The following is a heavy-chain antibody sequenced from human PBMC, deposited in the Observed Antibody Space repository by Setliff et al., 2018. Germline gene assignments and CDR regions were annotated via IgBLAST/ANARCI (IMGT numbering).Heavy chain of an antibody. D-gene: IGHD3-22*01. V-gene: IGHV3-20*04. J-gene: IGHJ4*02. CDR3: AKDRSRDYDDSSGYDH. CDR2: INWNGDRT. CDR1: GFTFDVYD. Sequence: ESLRLSCAASGFTFDVYDLNWVRQAPGKGLEWVSSINWNGDRTGYADSVKGRFTISRDNAKNSLYLQMNRLRAEDTALYYCAKDRSRDYDDSSGYDHWGQGTLVTVSS.